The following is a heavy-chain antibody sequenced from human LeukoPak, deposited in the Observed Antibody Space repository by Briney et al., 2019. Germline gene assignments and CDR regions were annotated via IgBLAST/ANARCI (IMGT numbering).Heavy chain of an antibody. CDR2: INGDGSST. D-gene: IGHD4-17*01. Sequence: PGGSLRLSCAASEFTFSGYWMHWVRQTPGKGLVWVSRINGDGSSTTYADYADSVKGRFTISRDNAKNSLYLQMNSLRAEDTAVYYCARGVSGAYGDWGQGTLVTVSS. V-gene: IGHV3-74*01. J-gene: IGHJ4*02. CDR1: EFTFSGYW. CDR3: ARGVSGAYGD.